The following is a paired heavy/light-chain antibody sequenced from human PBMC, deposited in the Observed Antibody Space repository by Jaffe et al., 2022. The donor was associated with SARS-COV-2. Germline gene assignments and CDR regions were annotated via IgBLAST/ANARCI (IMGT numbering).Heavy chain of an antibody. J-gene: IGHJ4*02. CDR3: AKKRPPGARAQHYFDY. Sequence: EVQLVESGGGLVQPGGSLRLSCTASGFTFSSYAMSWVRQAPGKGLEWVSAISDSGGTTYYADSVKGRFTISRDNSKNTLYLQMSSLKAEDTAVYNCAKKRPPGARAQHYFDYWGRGTLVTVSS. V-gene: IGHV3-23*04. CDR1: GFTFSSYA. CDR2: ISDSGGTT. D-gene: IGHD1-1*01.
Light chain of an antibody. Sequence: DIQMTQSPSSLSASVGDRVTITCRASQGISNSLAWYQQKPGKVPNLLIYAASTLQSGVPSRFSGSGSGTDFTLTISSLQPEDVATYYCQKYNSAPLTFGGGTKVEIK. J-gene: IGKJ4*01. CDR3: QKYNSAPLT. CDR2: AAS. CDR1: QGISNS. V-gene: IGKV1-27*01.